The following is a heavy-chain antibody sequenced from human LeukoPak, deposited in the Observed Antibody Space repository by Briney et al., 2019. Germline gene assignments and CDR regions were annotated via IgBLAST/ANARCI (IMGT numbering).Heavy chain of an antibody. CDR1: GGSISSYY. J-gene: IGHJ5*02. Sequence: SETLSLTCTVSGGSISSYYWSWIRQPAGKGLEWIGRIYTSESTNYNPSLKSRVTMSVDTSKNQFSLKLSSVTAADTAVYYCARAPSYSSSENWFDPWGQGTLVTVSS. CDR3: ARAPSYSSSENWFDP. CDR2: IYTSEST. D-gene: IGHD6-13*01. V-gene: IGHV4-4*07.